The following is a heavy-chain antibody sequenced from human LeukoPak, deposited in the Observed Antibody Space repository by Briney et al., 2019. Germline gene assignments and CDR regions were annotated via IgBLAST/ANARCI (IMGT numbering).Heavy chain of an antibody. J-gene: IGHJ4*02. CDR2: IYPGDSDT. CDR1: GYSFTSYW. V-gene: IGHV5-51*01. D-gene: IGHD1-14*01. Sequence: GESLKISCKGSGYSFTSYWIGWVRQMPGKGLEWMGMIYPGDSDTRYSPSFQGQVTMSADRSINTAYLQWSSLKASDTAIYYCARQSTGTDYWGQGTLVTVSS. CDR3: ARQSTGTDY.